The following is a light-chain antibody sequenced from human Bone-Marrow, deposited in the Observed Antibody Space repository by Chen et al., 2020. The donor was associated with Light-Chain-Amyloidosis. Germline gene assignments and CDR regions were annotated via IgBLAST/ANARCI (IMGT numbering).Light chain of an antibody. CDR3: QSADSSGTYEVI. CDR1: DLPTKY. J-gene: IGLJ2*01. CDR2: RDT. V-gene: IGLV3-25*03. Sequence: SYELTQPPPVSVSHGQTARIHCSGDDLPTKYAYWYQQKQGQAPVLVIHRDTERPSGISERFSGSSSGTTATLTISGVQAEDEADYHCQSADSSGTYEVIFGGGTKLTVL.